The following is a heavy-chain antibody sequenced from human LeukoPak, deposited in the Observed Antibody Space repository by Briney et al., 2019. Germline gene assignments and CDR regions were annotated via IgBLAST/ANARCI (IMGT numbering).Heavy chain of an antibody. D-gene: IGHD2-15*01. CDR3: AQALGYCSGGRCYPAWYLDA. J-gene: IGHJ2*01. Sequence: KSPRLSCAPAGFTFTNYAVRWVRHAPRRWLGWGADILYVGGKKYYADSVKGRFTLSRDNSKHMLSLEMNRLNIDDTAVYYCAQALGYCSGGRCYPAWYLDAWGGGKLVTVSS. V-gene: IGHV3-30-3*02. CDR1: GFTFTNYA. CDR2: ILYVGGKK.